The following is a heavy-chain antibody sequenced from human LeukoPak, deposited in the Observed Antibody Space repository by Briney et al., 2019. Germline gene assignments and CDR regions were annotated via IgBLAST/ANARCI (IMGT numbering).Heavy chain of an antibody. CDR2: IIPIFGTA. D-gene: IGHD6-13*01. CDR3: ARVAGYSSSWYPNFDY. CDR1: GGTFSSYA. J-gene: IGHJ4*02. V-gene: IGHV1-69*05. Sequence: ASVKVSCKASGGTFSSYAISWVRQAPGQGLEWMGGIIPIFGTANYAQKFQGRVTMTRDTSISTAYMELSRLRSDDTAVYYCARVAGYSSSWYPNFDYWGQGTLVTVSS.